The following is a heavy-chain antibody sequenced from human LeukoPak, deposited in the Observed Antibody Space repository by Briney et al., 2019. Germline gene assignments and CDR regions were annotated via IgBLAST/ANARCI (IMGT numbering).Heavy chain of an antibody. CDR2: IYYSGST. Sequence: SETLSLTCTVSGGSISSYYWSWIRQPPGKGLEWIGYIYYSGSTNYNPSLKSRVTISVDTSKNQFSLKLSSVTAADTAVYYCVRHSGYDQSQYGMDVWGQGTTVTVSS. V-gene: IGHV4-59*01. D-gene: IGHD5-12*01. J-gene: IGHJ6*02. CDR1: GGSISSYY. CDR3: VRHSGYDQSQYGMDV.